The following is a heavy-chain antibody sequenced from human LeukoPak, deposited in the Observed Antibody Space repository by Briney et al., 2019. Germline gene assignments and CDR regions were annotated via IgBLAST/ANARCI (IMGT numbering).Heavy chain of an antibody. CDR2: IIPIFGTA. D-gene: IGHD3-22*01. J-gene: IGHJ3*02. CDR1: GGTFSSYA. Sequence: ASVQVSCKASGGTFSSYAISWVRQAPGQGLEWMGGIIPIFGTANYAQKFQGRVTITADESTSTAYMELSSLRSEDTAVYYCARETKKRTMIVVDDAFDIWGQGTMVTVSS. CDR3: ARETKKRTMIVVDDAFDI. V-gene: IGHV1-69*13.